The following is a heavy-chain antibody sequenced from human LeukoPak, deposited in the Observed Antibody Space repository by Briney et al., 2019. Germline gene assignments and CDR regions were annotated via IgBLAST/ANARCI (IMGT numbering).Heavy chain of an antibody. Sequence: SETLSLTCTVSGVSITSSAYYWAWIRQPPGKGLEWIGSVHYSGNPYNNPSLESRMRMSVDTSKNQFSLKLSSVTAADTAVYYCARGHTVIVPAAIGVGWFDPWGQGTLVTVSS. V-gene: IGHV4-39*07. D-gene: IGHD2-2*02. CDR3: ARGHTVIVPAAIGVGWFDP. CDR1: GVSITSSAYY. CDR2: VHYSGNP. J-gene: IGHJ5*02.